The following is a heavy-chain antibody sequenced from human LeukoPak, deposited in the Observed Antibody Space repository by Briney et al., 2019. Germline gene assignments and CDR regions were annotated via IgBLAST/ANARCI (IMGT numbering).Heavy chain of an antibody. CDR2: ISGSGGST. Sequence: GGSLRLSCAASGFTFSSYAMSWVRQAPGKGLEWVSGISGSGGSTYYADSVKGRFTISRDNSKNTLYLQMNSLRAEDTAVYYCARGGNTPNWFDPWGQGTLVTVSS. CDR1: GFTFSSYA. CDR3: ARGGNTPNWFDP. V-gene: IGHV3-23*01. J-gene: IGHJ5*02. D-gene: IGHD5-12*01.